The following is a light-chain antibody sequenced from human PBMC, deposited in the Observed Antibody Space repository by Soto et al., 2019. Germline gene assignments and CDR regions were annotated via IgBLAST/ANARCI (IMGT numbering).Light chain of an antibody. J-gene: IGKJ1*01. V-gene: IGKV2-24*01. CDR3: LQFSHFPRT. Sequence: DIVLTQTPLSSPVTLGQPASISCRSSQSLVYSDGNTYLSWLQQRPGQPPRLLIYQISNRFSGVPDRFSGSGAGTDFTLKISRVEAEDVGVYSCLQFSHFPRTFGQGTKVEIK. CDR1: QSLVYSDGNTY. CDR2: QIS.